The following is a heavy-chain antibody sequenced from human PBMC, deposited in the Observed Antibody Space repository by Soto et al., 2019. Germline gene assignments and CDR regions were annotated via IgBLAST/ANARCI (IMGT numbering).Heavy chain of an antibody. D-gene: IGHD5-12*01. CDR3: AKDPDPNSGYGVFGWFDS. CDR2: ISYDGSNK. Sequence: PGGSLRLSCAASGFTFSSYAMHWVRQAPGKGLEWVAVISYDGSNKYYADSVKGRFTISRDNSKNTLYLQMNSLRAEDTAVYYWAKDPDPNSGYGVFGWFDSWGQGTPVTVSS. CDR1: GFTFSSYA. J-gene: IGHJ5*01. V-gene: IGHV3-30-3*01.